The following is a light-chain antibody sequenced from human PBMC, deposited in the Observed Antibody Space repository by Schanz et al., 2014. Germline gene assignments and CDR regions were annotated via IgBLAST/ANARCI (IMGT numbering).Light chain of an antibody. CDR1: QSVSSNY. CDR2: GAS. CDR3: QQYGSSPYT. J-gene: IGKJ2*01. V-gene: IGKV3D-20*01. Sequence: EIVLAQSPATLSLSPGERATLSCGASQSVSSNYFAWYQKRPGLAPRLLIYGASSRATGIPDRFSGSGSGTDLTLTISRLEPEDFAVYYCQQYGSSPYTFGQGTKLEIK.